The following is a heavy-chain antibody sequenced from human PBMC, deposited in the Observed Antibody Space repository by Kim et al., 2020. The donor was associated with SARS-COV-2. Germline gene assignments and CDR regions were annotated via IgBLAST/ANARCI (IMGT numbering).Heavy chain of an antibody. V-gene: IGHV4-4*02. Sequence: SETLSLTCAVSGGSISSSNWWSWVRQPPGKGLEWIGEIYHSGSTNYNPSLKSRVTISVDKSKNQFSLKLSSVTAADTAVYYCASITGGFGEHYYFDYWGQGTLVTVSS. CDR1: GGSISSSNW. D-gene: IGHD3-10*01. J-gene: IGHJ4*02. CDR2: IYHSGST. CDR3: ASITGGFGEHYYFDY.